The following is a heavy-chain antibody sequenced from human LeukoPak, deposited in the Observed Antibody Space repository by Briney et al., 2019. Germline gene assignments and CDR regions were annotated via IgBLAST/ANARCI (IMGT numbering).Heavy chain of an antibody. CDR2: INHSGST. CDR1: GGSFSGYY. D-gene: IGHD1-26*01. Sequence: SETLSLTCAVYGGSFSGYYWSWIRQPPGKGLEWIGEINHSGSTNYNPSLKSRVTISVDTSKNQFSLNLSSVTAADTAVYYCARGDSGYGMDVWGKGTTVTVSS. J-gene: IGHJ6*04. CDR3: ARGDSGYGMDV. V-gene: IGHV4-34*01.